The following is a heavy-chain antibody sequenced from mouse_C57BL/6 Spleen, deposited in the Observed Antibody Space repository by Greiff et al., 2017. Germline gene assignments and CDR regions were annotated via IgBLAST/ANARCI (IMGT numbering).Heavy chain of an antibody. CDR1: GYTFTSYW. D-gene: IGHD1-1*01. CDR2: IDPSDSET. Sequence: QVQLQQSGAELVRPGSSVKLSCKASGYTFTSYWMHWVKQRPIQGLEWIGNIDPSDSETHYNQKFKDKATLTVDKSSSTAYMQLSSLSSEDSSVXNCARRCYGSRDAMAYWGQGTSVTVSS. J-gene: IGHJ4*01. CDR3: ARRCYGSRDAMAY. V-gene: IGHV1-52*01.